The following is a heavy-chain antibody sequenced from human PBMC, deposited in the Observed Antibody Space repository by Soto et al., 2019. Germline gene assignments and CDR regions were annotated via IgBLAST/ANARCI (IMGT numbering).Heavy chain of an antibody. V-gene: IGHV3-30-3*01. CDR3: ARDDGGSSYYTFYYYYGMDV. CDR2: ISYDGSNK. J-gene: IGHJ6*02. Sequence: QVQLVESGGGVVQPGRSLRLSCAAPGFTFSSYAMHWVRQAPGKGLEWVAVISYDGSNKYYADSVKGRFTISRDNSKNTLYLQMNSLRAEDTAVYYCARDDGGSSYYTFYYYYGMDVWGQGTTVTVSS. D-gene: IGHD6-13*01. CDR1: GFTFSSYA.